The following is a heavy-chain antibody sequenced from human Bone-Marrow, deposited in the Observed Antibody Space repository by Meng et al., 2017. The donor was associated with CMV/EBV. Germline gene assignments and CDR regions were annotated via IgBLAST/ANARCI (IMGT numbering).Heavy chain of an antibody. Sequence: SETLSLTCTVSGYSISSGYYWGWIRQPPGKGLEWIGSIYHSGSTYYNPSLKSRVTISVDTSKNQFSLKLSSVTAADTAVYYCARGDGSSTSSYYYYYYGMDVWGQGTTVTVSS. CDR3: ARGDGSSTSSYYYYYYGMDV. V-gene: IGHV4-38-2*02. J-gene: IGHJ6*02. CDR2: IYHSGST. D-gene: IGHD2-2*01. CDR1: GYSISSGYY.